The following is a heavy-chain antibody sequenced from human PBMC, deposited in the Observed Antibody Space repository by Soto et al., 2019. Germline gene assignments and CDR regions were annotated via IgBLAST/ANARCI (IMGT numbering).Heavy chain of an antibody. CDR1: GFTLSSYS. V-gene: IGHV3-30-3*01. Sequence: GSLRLSCAASGFTLSSYSIHWVRQAPGKGLDWVAVISYDGNTQFYGDSVKGRFIVSRDNSRNTLYLQLNNLQAEDTAVYYCAKVSRPSRISTPDFDYWGQGTLVTLSS. J-gene: IGHJ4*02. CDR3: AKVSRPSRISTPDFDY. CDR2: ISYDGNTQ.